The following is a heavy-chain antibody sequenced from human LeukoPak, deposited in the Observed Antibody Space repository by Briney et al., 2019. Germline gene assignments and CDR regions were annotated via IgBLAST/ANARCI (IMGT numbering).Heavy chain of an antibody. V-gene: IGHV1-8*01. J-gene: IGHJ4*02. D-gene: IGHD1-26*01. CDR2: MNPNSGNT. Sequence: ASVKVSCKASGYTFTSYDINWVRQATGQGLEWMGWMNPNSGNTGYAQKFQGRVTMTRNTSISTAYMELSSLRSEDTAVYYCARGHASGSYSLLGVFDYWGQGTLVTVSS. CDR3: ARGHASGSYSLLGVFDY. CDR1: GYTFTSYD.